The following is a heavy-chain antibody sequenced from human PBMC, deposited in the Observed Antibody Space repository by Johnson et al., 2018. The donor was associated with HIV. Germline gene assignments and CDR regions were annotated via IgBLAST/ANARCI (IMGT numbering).Heavy chain of an antibody. CDR1: KFTFSSYA. CDR2: ISYDGNNR. V-gene: IGHV3-30-3*01. Sequence: VQLVESGGGVVQPGTSLRLSCAASKFTFSSYAMHWVRQAPGKGLEWVAVISYDGNNRYYADSVKGRFTISRDNAKNSLYLQMNSLRAEDTAVYYCVKGSRDLGGAFDIWGQGTMVTVSS. J-gene: IGHJ3*02. CDR3: VKGSRDLGGAFDI.